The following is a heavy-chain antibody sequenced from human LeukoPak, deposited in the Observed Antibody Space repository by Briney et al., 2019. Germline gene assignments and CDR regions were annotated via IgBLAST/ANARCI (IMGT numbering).Heavy chain of an antibody. CDR2: IKQDGSEN. Sequence: GGSLRLSCAASGFRFTDYTMNRVRPAPGKGLVWVAGIKQDGSENYYMDSVKGRFTISRDNSRNSLYLQMNSLRAEDTAVYFWARERYCTSATCYVGVPFDSWGQGTLVTVSS. CDR3: ARERYCTSATCYVGVPFDS. D-gene: IGHD2-2*01. CDR1: GFRFTDYT. J-gene: IGHJ4*02. V-gene: IGHV3-7*01.